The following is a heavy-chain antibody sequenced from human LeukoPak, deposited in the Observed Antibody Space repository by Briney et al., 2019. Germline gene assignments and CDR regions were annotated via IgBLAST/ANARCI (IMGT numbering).Heavy chain of an antibody. CDR3: ARWYYSGWAFDY. CDR2: IHDSGST. V-gene: IGHV4-59*08. D-gene: IGHD6-19*01. Sequence: SETLSLTCTVSGGXISSYYCNWIRQPPGKGLEWIGYIHDSGSTKYNPSLKSRVTISVETSKNQFSLKLSSVTAADTAVYYCARWYYSGWAFDYWGQGTLVTGSS. J-gene: IGHJ4*02. CDR1: GGXISSYY.